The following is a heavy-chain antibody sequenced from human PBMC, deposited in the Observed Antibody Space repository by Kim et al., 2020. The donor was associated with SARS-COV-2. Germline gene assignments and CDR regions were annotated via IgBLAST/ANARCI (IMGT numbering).Heavy chain of an antibody. CDR3: ARGTGTIRGSLPFDY. D-gene: IGHD1-1*01. J-gene: IGHJ4*02. Sequence: QKLQGRVTMTTDTSTSTAYMELRSLRSDDTAVYYCARGTGTIRGSLPFDYWGQGTLVTVSS. V-gene: IGHV1-18*01.